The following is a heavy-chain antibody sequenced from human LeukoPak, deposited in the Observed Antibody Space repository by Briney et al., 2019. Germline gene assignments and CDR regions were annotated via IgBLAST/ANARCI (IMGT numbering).Heavy chain of an antibody. Sequence: GGSLRLSCAASLFTFISYIMNWVRQAPGKGLVWVSRINTDWSITTYADSVKDRFTISIDNAKNTLYLQMNSLRADDRAVYYFARGGSSNWFDYWGQGTLVTVSS. CDR1: LFTFISYI. D-gene: IGHD6-13*01. V-gene: IGHV3-74*01. J-gene: IGHJ4*02. CDR2: INTDWSIT. CDR3: ARGGSSNWFDY.